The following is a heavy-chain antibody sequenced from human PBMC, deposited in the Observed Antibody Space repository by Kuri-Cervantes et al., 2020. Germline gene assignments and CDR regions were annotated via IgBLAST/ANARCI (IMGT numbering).Heavy chain of an antibody. CDR3: ARDPLFYGATFDQ. Sequence: GGSLRLSCAASGFTFSSYGMHWVRQAPGKGLEWVAVIWYDGSNKYYADSVKGRFTISRDNSKNTLFLQMNSLRAEDSAVYYCARDPLFYGATFDQWGQGTLVTVSS. D-gene: IGHD3-3*01. CDR2: IWYDGSNK. J-gene: IGHJ4*02. V-gene: IGHV3-33*01. CDR1: GFTFSSYG.